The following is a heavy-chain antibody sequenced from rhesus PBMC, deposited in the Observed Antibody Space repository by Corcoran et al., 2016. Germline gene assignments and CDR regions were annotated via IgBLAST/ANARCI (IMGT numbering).Heavy chain of an antibody. J-gene: IGHJ4*01. V-gene: IGHV5-20*02. CDR1: GYSFASYW. CDR2: IDPSDSDT. Sequence: EVQLVQSGAEVKRPGESLKISCKTSGYSFASYWNSWVRQIPGKGLEWMGAIDPSDSDTRYSPSFQGQVTISADRSITTAYLQWSSLKASDTATYYCAKGGIYYFDYWGQGVLVTVSS. CDR3: AKGGIYYFDY.